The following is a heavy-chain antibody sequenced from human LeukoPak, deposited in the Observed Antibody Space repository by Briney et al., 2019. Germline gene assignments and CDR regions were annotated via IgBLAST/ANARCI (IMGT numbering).Heavy chain of an antibody. D-gene: IGHD3-22*01. V-gene: IGHV1-2*02. J-gene: IGHJ4*02. CDR2: INPNSGGT. CDR1: GYTFTGYY. CDR3: GRDQANYDSSGYYYGGVNY. Sequence: RASVKVSCKASGYTFTGYYMHWVRQAPGQGLEWMGWINPNSGGTNYAQKFQGRVTMTRDTSISTAYMELSRLRSDDTAVYYCGRDQANYDSSGYYYGGVNYWGQGTLVTVSS.